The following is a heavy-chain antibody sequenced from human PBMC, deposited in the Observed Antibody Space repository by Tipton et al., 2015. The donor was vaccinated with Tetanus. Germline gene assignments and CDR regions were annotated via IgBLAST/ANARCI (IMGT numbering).Heavy chain of an antibody. Sequence: TLSLTCTVSGGSISSDAHYWSWIRQAPGKGLEWLGYISHSGTTNYNPSLMSRVTLSLDTARGQFSLNLSSVTAADTAVYYCARDQGGGRVVRLNWLDPWGQGTLVTVSS. D-gene: IGHD6-6*01. CDR1: GGSISSDAHY. CDR2: ISHSGTT. J-gene: IGHJ5*02. CDR3: ARDQGGGRVVRLNWLDP. V-gene: IGHV4-30-4*01.